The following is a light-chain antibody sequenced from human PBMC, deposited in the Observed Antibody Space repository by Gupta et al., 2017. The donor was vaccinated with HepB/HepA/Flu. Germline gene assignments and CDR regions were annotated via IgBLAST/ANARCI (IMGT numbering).Light chain of an antibody. CDR1: QSVTSNY. V-gene: IGKV3-20*01. J-gene: IGKJ1*01. Sequence: EIVLTQSPGTLSLSPGDTATLSCRASQSVTSNYLAWYQQKPGQAPRLLIYAASSRATGMPDRFSGSGSETDFTLTISRLEPEDFAVYFCQQYGNSPSTFGQGTKVEIK. CDR2: AAS. CDR3: QQYGNSPST.